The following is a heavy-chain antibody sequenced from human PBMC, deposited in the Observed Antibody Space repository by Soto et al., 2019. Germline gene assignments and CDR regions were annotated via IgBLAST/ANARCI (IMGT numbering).Heavy chain of an antibody. V-gene: IGHV4-4*02. D-gene: IGHD2-15*01. Sequence: QLQLRESGPGLVQPSGTLSLTCDVSGDSLTNNHWWSWVRQAPGKGLEWIGEIWHTGRPNYNPSLKIRVAISIDKSKHQFAAKLSALTAPYTAVYYCVRDSRTSSSSIICYIHWGHETLVTVSS. CDR2: IWHTGRP. CDR3: VRDSRTSSSSIICYIH. J-gene: IGHJ4*01. CDR1: GDSLTNNHW.